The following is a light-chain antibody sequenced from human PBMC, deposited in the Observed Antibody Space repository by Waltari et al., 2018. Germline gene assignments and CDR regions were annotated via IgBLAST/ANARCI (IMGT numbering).Light chain of an antibody. Sequence: DIQMTQSPSSLSASVGDRVTITCQASQDISNSLNWYQQKPGKPPKLLIYDASNLHTGVPSNFSGSGSGTDFTFTISSLQPEDIATYYCQQYDTLPITFGQGTRLEIK. CDR1: QDISNS. CDR2: DAS. V-gene: IGKV1-33*01. CDR3: QQYDTLPIT. J-gene: IGKJ5*01.